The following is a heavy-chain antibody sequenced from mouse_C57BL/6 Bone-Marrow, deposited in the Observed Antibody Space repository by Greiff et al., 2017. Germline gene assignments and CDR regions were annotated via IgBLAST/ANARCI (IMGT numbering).Heavy chain of an antibody. V-gene: IGHV1-69*01. CDR2: IDPSDSYT. D-gene: IGHD4-1*01. CDR3: ARNWDCWYFDV. J-gene: IGHJ1*03. CDR1: GYTFTSYW. Sequence: VQLKQPGAELVMPGASVKLSCKASGYTFTSYWMHWVKPRPGQGLEWIGEIDPSDSYTNYNQKFKGKSTLTVDKSSSTAYMQLSSLTSEDSAVYYCARNWDCWYFDVWGTGTTVTVSS.